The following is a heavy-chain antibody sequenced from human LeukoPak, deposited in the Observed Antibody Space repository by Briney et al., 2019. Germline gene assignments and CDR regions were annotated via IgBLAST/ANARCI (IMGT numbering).Heavy chain of an antibody. CDR3: ARSVVVIPTGDY. D-gene: IGHD3-22*01. Sequence: GGSLRLSCAASGFTFSSYSMNWVRQAPGKGLEWVSSISSSSSYIYYADSVKGRFTISRDNAKNSLYLQMNSLRAEDTAVYYCARSVVVIPTGDYWGQGTLVTVSS. J-gene: IGHJ4*02. CDR1: GFTFSSYS. CDR2: ISSSSSYI. V-gene: IGHV3-21*01.